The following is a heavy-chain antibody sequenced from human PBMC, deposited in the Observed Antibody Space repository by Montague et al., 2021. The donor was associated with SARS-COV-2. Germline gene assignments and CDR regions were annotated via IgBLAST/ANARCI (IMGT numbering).Heavy chain of an antibody. CDR2: SSGSDGGT. V-gene: IGHV3-23*01. Sequence: SLRLSCAASGFTFSNSAMNWVRQAPGKGLEWVSCSSGSDGGTHYADSVKGRFTISRDNSKNVLYLQMNGLRAEDTALYYCAKDSYYYGLGYGMDVWGQGTTVTVSS. CDR1: GFTFSNSA. D-gene: IGHD3-10*01. CDR3: AKDSYYYGLGYGMDV. J-gene: IGHJ6*02.